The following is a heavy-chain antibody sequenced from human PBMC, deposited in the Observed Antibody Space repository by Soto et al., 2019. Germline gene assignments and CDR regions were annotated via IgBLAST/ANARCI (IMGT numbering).Heavy chain of an antibody. Sequence: QVQLVQSGAEVKKPGASVKVSCKASGYTFTSYDINWVRQATGQGLEWMGWMNPNSGNTVYAQKFQGRVTMTRNTSTSTAYMELSSLRSEDTAVYYCARERTGTTSNWFDPWGQGTLVTVSS. J-gene: IGHJ5*02. V-gene: IGHV1-8*01. CDR3: ARERTGTTSNWFDP. D-gene: IGHD1-7*01. CDR2: MNPNSGNT. CDR1: GYTFTSYD.